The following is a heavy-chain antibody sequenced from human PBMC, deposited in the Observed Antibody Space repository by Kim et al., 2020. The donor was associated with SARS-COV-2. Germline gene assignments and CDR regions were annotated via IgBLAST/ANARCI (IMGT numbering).Heavy chain of an antibody. Sequence: GGSLRLSCAASGFTFSSYAMSWVRQAPGKGLEWVSVIYSGGSSTYCADSVKGRFTISRDNSKNTLYLQMNSLRAEDTAVYYCAKGAGVLWFGESWFDPWGQGTLVTVSS. CDR1: GFTFSSYA. J-gene: IGHJ5*02. CDR3: AKGAGVLWFGESWFDP. V-gene: IGHV3-23*03. CDR2: IYSGGSST. D-gene: IGHD3-10*01.